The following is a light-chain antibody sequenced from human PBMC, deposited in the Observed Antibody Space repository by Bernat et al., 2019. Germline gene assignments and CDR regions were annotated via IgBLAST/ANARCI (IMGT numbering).Light chain of an antibody. V-gene: IGKV2-28*01. CDR3: VQSLPAPYS. J-gene: IGKJ2*01. CDR1: QSLLHDNGYKY. Sequence: DIKMTQSQLSLTVTPGEPASISCKSSQSLLHDNGYKYLDWYLQKPGQSPQLLIYLGSHRASGVPDRISGSGSGTHFTLTINRVEAEDVGIYYCVQSLPAPYSFGQETKLEIK. CDR2: LGS.